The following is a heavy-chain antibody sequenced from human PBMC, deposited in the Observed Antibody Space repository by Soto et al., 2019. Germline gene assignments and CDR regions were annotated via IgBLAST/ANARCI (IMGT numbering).Heavy chain of an antibody. D-gene: IGHD5-18*01. CDR1: GYTFTRYD. CDR3: ARRAQVASQLWLPFDS. Sequence: ASVKVSCKASGYTFTRYDINWVRQATGLGLEWMGWMNPNSGNTGYARKFQGRVTMTRDTSISTAYMELSSLRSDDTAVYYCARRAQVASQLWLPFDSWAQGTLVTVSS. J-gene: IGHJ4*02. CDR2: MNPNSGNT. V-gene: IGHV1-8*01.